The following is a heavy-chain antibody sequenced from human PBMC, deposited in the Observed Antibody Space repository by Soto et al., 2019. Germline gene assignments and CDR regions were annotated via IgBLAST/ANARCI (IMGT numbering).Heavy chain of an antibody. D-gene: IGHD6-6*01. CDR2: IIPIFGTA. CDR3: ARGSSSSEGRYYYYGMDV. Sequence: QVQLVQSGAEVKKPGSLVKVSCKASGGTFSSYAISWVRQAPGQGLEWMGGIIPIFGTANYAQKFQGRVTITADKSTSTAYMELSSLRSEDTAVYYCARGSSSSEGRYYYYGMDVWGQGTTVTVSS. J-gene: IGHJ6*02. CDR1: GGTFSSYA. V-gene: IGHV1-69*06.